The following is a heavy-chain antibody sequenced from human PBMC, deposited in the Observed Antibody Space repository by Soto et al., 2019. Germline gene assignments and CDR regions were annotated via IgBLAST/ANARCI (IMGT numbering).Heavy chain of an antibody. V-gene: IGHV1-24*01. CDR3: VRASNSGYDASDI. J-gene: IGHJ3*02. Sequence: ASVKVSCKVSGYTLTELSMHWVRQAPGKGLEWMGGFDPEYGETIYAQKFQGRVTMTEDTSTDTAYMELSSLRSEDTAVYYCVRASNSGYDASDIWGKGKMVNVS. D-gene: IGHD5-12*01. CDR2: FDPEYGET. CDR1: GYTLTELS.